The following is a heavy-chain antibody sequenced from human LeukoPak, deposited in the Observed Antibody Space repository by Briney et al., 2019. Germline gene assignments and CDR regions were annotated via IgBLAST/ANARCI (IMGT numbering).Heavy chain of an antibody. Sequence: GGSLRLSCAASGFTSSSYWMSWVRQAPGKGLEWVANIKQDGSEKYYVDSVKGRFTISRDNAKNSLYLQMNSLRAEDTAVYYCARSSMATMYYFDYWGQGTLVTVSS. CDR1: GFTSSSYW. D-gene: IGHD5-24*01. J-gene: IGHJ4*02. CDR2: IKQDGSEK. CDR3: ARSSMATMYYFDY. V-gene: IGHV3-7*01.